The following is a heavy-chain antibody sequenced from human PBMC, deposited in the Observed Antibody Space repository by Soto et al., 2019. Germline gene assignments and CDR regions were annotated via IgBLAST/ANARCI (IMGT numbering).Heavy chain of an antibody. CDR3: ARSSYCTNGVCYLKGSGSYYDY. V-gene: IGHV3-21*01. D-gene: IGHD2-8*01. CDR1: GFTFSSYS. Sequence: PGGSLRLSCAASGFTFSSYSMNWVRQAPGKGLEWVSSISSSSSYIYYADSVKGRFTISRDNAKNSLYLQMNSLRAEDTAVYYCARSSYCTNGVCYLKGSGSYYDYWGQGTLVTVSS. CDR2: ISSSSSYI. J-gene: IGHJ4*02.